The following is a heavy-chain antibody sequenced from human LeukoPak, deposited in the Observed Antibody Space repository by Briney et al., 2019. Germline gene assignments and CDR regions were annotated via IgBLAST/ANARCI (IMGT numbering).Heavy chain of an antibody. Sequence: SGTLSLTCAVYGGSFSGQYWNWIRQAPGKGLEWIGEINHSGSTNYNPSLKSRVTMSVDTSKDQFSLNLRSVTAADTAVYYCARGNIAAAVNHWGQGTLVTVSS. CDR1: GGSFSGQY. V-gene: IGHV4-34*01. CDR3: ARGNIAAAVNH. J-gene: IGHJ1*01. CDR2: INHSGST. D-gene: IGHD6-13*01.